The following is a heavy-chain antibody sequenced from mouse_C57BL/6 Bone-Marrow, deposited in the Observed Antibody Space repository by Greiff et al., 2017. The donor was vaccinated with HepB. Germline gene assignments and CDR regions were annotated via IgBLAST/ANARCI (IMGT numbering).Heavy chain of an antibody. CDR2: ISGGGGNT. Sequence: EVMLVESGGGLVKPGGSLKLSCAASGFTFSSYTMSWVRQTPEKRLEWVATISGGGGNTYYPDSVKGRFTISRDNAKNTLYLQMSSLRSEDTALYYCARWLLGYFDVWGTGTTVTVSS. CDR1: GFTFSSYT. CDR3: ARWLLGYFDV. J-gene: IGHJ1*03. D-gene: IGHD2-3*01. V-gene: IGHV5-9*01.